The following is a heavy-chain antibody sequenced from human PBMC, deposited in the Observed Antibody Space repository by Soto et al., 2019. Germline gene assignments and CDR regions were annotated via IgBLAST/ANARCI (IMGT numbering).Heavy chain of an antibody. V-gene: IGHV3-53*01. J-gene: IGHJ4*02. Sequence: EVQLVESGGGLIQPGGSLRLSCAVSGFTVSNNYMSWVRQAPGKGLEGVSVIYSGGYTAYGDSVKGRFTISRDNSKTTPFLQKKSRRAADPAVFFCATQPGGGGYWGQGTLVTVSS. D-gene: IGHD2-2*01. CDR1: GFTVSNNY. CDR3: ATQPGGGGY. CDR2: IYSGGYT.